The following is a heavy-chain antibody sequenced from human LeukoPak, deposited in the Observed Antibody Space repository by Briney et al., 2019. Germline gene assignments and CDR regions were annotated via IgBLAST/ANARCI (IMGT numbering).Heavy chain of an antibody. CDR2: INHSGST. D-gene: IGHD3-22*01. CDR3: ARLGSSGYYQPYDFDP. Sequence: SETLSLTCAVYGGSFSGYYWSWIRQPPGKGLEWIGEINHSGSTNYNPSLKSRVTISVDTSKNQFSLKLSSVTAADTAMYYCARLGSSGYYQPYDFDPWGQGTLVTVSS. J-gene: IGHJ5*02. CDR1: GGSFSGYY. V-gene: IGHV4-34*01.